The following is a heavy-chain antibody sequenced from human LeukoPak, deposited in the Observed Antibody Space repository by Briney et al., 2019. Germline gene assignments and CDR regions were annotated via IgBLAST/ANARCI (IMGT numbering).Heavy chain of an antibody. J-gene: IGHJ5*02. D-gene: IGHD2-15*01. Sequence: GGSLRLSCAASGFTFSSYAMSWVRQAPGKGLEWVSASSGSGGSTYYADSVKGRFTISRDNSKNTLYLQMNSLRAEDTAVYYCAKYPRYCSAPCGWFGPWGQRTLVTVSS. CDR3: AKYPRYCSAPCGWFGP. CDR1: GFTFSSYA. CDR2: SSGSGGST. V-gene: IGHV3-23*01.